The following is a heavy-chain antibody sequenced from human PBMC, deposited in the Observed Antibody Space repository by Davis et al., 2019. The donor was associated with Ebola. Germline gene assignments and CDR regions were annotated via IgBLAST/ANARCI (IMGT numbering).Heavy chain of an antibody. CDR3: ARRNLRGYSYGYFY. Sequence: PSETLSLTCAVYGGSFSGYYWSWIRQPPGKGLEWIGEINHSGSTNYNPSLKSRVTISVDTSKNQFSLKLSSVTAADTAVYYCARRNLRGYSYGYFYWGQGTLVTVSS. J-gene: IGHJ4*02. D-gene: IGHD5-18*01. CDR2: INHSGST. V-gene: IGHV4-34*01. CDR1: GGSFSGYY.